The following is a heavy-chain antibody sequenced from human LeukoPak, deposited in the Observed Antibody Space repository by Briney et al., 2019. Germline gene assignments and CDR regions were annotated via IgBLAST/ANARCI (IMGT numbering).Heavy chain of an antibody. CDR2: ISPYNGNT. V-gene: IGHV1-18*01. CDR1: GYTFTTYG. D-gene: IGHD2-2*01. CDR3: ARVDIVVVPTAADYNWFDP. J-gene: IGHJ5*02. Sequence: ASVKVSCKASGYTFTTYGISWVRQAPGQGLEWMGWISPYNGNTNYAQKLQGRVTMTTDTFTSTAYMELRRLRSDDTAVYYCARVDIVVVPTAADYNWFDPWGQGTLVTVSS.